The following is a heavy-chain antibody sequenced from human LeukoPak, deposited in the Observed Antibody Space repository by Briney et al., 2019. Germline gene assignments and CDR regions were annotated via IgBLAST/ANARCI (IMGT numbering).Heavy chain of an antibody. Sequence: TGGSLRLSCAASGFTFSTYAMSWVRQAPGKGLEWVASISSSSSYIYIADSVKGRFTISRDNAKNSLYLQMNSLRAEDTAVYYCARGWPPTSLHLAHTWFDPWGQGTLVTVSS. CDR1: GFTFSTYA. CDR3: ARGWPPTSLHLAHTWFDP. CDR2: ISSSSSYI. J-gene: IGHJ5*02. V-gene: IGHV3-21*01.